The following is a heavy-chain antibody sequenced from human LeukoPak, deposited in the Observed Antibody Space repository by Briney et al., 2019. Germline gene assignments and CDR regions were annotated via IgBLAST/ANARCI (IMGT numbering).Heavy chain of an antibody. V-gene: IGHV4-34*01. D-gene: IGHD3-22*01. J-gene: IGHJ4*02. CDR2: INHSGST. CDR3: ARLRYDSSGYYFDY. CDR1: GGSFSGYY. Sequence: SETLSLTCAVYGGSFSGYYWSWIRQPPGKELEWIGEINHSGSTNYNPSLKSRVTISVDTSKNQFSLKLSSVTAADTAVYYCARLRYDSSGYYFDYWGQGTLVTVSS.